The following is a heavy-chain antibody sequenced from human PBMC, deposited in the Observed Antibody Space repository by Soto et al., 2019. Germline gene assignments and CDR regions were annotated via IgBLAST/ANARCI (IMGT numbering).Heavy chain of an antibody. CDR3: ASLITGIAAEPLIDAFDI. V-gene: IGHV4-4*02. CDR1: SGSISSSNW. D-gene: IGHD6-13*01. Sequence: QVQLQESGPGLVKPSGTLSLTCAVSSGSISSSNWWSWVRQPPGKGLEWIGEIYHSGSTNYNPSLKSRVTISVDKSKNQFSLKLSSVTAADTAVYYCASLITGIAAEPLIDAFDIWGQGTMVTVSS. CDR2: IYHSGST. J-gene: IGHJ3*02.